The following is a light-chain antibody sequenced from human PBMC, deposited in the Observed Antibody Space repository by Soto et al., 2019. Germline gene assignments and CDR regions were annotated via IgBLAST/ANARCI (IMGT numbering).Light chain of an antibody. CDR3: QQYNNWPPTWT. V-gene: IGKV3-15*01. Sequence: EIVMTQSPVTLSVSPGERATLSCRASQTIGSNLAWYQQKHGQPPRLLIYDASTRATDVPARFTGSGSATESTLTVSSLQSEDFALYYCQQYNNWPPTWTFGQGTKVDIK. CDR2: DAS. J-gene: IGKJ1*01. CDR1: QTIGSN.